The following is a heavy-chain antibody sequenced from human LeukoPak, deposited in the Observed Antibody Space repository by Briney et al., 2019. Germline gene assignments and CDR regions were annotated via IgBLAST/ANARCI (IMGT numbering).Heavy chain of an antibody. CDR2: IYTCGST. J-gene: IGHJ6*03. V-gene: IGHV4-4*07. D-gene: IGHD3-10*01. CDR3: ARDPPPDYYGSGSRSLGYYMDV. CDR1: GGSISSYY. Sequence: SETLSLTCTVSGGSISSYYWSWIRQPAGKGLEWIGRIYTCGSTNYNPSLKSRVTMSVDTSKNQFSLKLSSVTAADTAVYYCARDPPPDYYGSGSRSLGYYMDVWGKGTTVTVSS.